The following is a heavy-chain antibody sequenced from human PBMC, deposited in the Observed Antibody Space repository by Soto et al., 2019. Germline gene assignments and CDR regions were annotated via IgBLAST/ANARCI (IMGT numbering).Heavy chain of an antibody. CDR1: GYTFTSYA. CDR3: ARRGQGTYSSSRYGNWFDP. J-gene: IGHJ5*02. Sequence: GASVKVSCKASGYTFTSYAMHWVRQAPGQRLEWMGWINAGNGNAKYSQKFQGRVTITRDTSASTAYMELSSLRSEDTAVYYCARRGQGTYSSSRYGNWFDPWGQGTLVTVSS. D-gene: IGHD6-13*01. CDR2: INAGNGNA. V-gene: IGHV1-3*01.